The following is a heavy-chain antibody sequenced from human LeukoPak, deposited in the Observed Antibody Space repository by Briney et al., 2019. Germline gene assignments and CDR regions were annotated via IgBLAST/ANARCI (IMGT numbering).Heavy chain of an antibody. D-gene: IGHD2-15*01. V-gene: IGHV5-51*01. Sequence: GESLKISCKGSGYSFTNSWIGWVRQMPGKGLEWMGFIYPGDSNTRYSPSFQGQVTISADKSISTAYLQWSSLKASDTAMYYCARRDCSGGSCYHTFDYWGQGTLVTVSS. J-gene: IGHJ4*02. CDR3: ARRDCSGGSCYHTFDY. CDR2: IYPGDSNT. CDR1: GYSFTNSW.